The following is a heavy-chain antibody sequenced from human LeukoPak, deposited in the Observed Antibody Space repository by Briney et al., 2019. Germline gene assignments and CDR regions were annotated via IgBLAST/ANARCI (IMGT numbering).Heavy chain of an antibody. CDR1: GFTFSSYA. Sequence: GGSLRLSCAASGFTFSSYAMSWLRQAPGGGLECVPAISGSGGSTYYADSVKGRFTISRDNYKNTLYLQMNSLRAEDTAVYYCAKDSTFDYGGNSYFDYWGQGTLVTVSS. D-gene: IGHD4-23*01. J-gene: IGHJ4*02. CDR2: ISGSGGST. V-gene: IGHV3-23*01. CDR3: AKDSTFDYGGNSYFDY.